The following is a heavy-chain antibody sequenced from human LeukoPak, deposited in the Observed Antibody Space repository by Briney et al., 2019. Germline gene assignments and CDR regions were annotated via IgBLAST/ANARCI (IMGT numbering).Heavy chain of an antibody. D-gene: IGHD2-2*01. Sequence: ASVKVSCKASGYTFTRYYIHWVRQAPGQGLEWMGMINPSGGSTSYAQTFQGRVTTTRDTSTSTVHMELSSLRSEDTALYYCARGYCSSTNCLPGGYWGQGTLVTVSS. CDR1: GYTFTRYY. J-gene: IGHJ4*02. CDR3: ARGYCSSTNCLPGGY. CDR2: INPSGGST. V-gene: IGHV1-46*01.